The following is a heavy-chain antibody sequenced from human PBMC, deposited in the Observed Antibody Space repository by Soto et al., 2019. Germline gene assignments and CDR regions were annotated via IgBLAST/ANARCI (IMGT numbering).Heavy chain of an antibody. CDR3: AKVSSSGWYEFDY. CDR2: ISGSGGST. V-gene: IGHV3-23*01. J-gene: IGHJ4*02. D-gene: IGHD6-19*01. Sequence: PGGSLRLSCAASGFTFSSYAMSWVRQAPGKGLEWVSAISGSGGSTYYAGSVKGRFTISRDNSKNTLYLQMNSLRAEDTAVYYCAKVSSSGWYEFDYWGQGTLVTVSS. CDR1: GFTFSSYA.